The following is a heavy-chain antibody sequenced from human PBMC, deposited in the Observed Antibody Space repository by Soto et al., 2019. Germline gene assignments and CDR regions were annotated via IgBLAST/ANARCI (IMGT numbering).Heavy chain of an antibody. V-gene: IGHV4-39*01. CDR2: IYYSGST. D-gene: IGHD6-13*01. Sequence: SETLSLTCTVSGGSISSSSYYWGWIRQPPGKGLEWIGSIYYSGSTYYNPSLKSRVTISVDTSKNQFSLKLSSVTAADTAVYYCARSVGSSWPNWFDPWGLGTLVTVSS. CDR3: ARSVGSSWPNWFDP. J-gene: IGHJ5*02. CDR1: GGSISSSSYY.